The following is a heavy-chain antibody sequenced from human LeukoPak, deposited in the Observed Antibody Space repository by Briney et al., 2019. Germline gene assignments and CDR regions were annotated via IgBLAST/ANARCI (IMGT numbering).Heavy chain of an antibody. CDR2: ISAYNGNT. CDR1: GYTFTSYG. J-gene: IGHJ4*02. D-gene: IGHD3-9*01. Sequence: GASVKVSCKASGYTFTSYGISWVRQAPGQGLEWMGWISAYNGNTNYAQKLQGRVTMTTDTSTSTAYMELRSLRSEDTAVYYCARDLGSDYDILTGYFVWGQGTLVTVSS. CDR3: ARDLGSDYDILTGYFV. V-gene: IGHV1-18*01.